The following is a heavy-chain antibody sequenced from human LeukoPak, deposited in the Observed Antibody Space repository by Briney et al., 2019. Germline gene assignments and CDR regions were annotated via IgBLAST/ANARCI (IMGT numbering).Heavy chain of an antibody. D-gene: IGHD4-11*01. CDR2: ITHSGRT. CDR1: GGSFSGYY. J-gene: IGHJ4*02. CDR3: VRGLYSRDAGY. Sequence: SETLSLTCAVYGGSFSGYYWSWIRQPPGKGLEWIGEITHSGRTNYNPPLKSRVTISVDTSRNRFSLKLSSVTAADTAVYYCVRGLYSRDAGYWGQGTLVTVSS. V-gene: IGHV4-34*01.